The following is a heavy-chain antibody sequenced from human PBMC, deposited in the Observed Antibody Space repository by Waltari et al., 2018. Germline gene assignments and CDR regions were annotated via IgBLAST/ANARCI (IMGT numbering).Heavy chain of an antibody. Sequence: EVQLLASGGGQVSPGGSLRLSCGTSGFRFSTYAMTWVRQSTELGLQWVSTISATADATYYAESVKGRFTVSRDQSKSTLYLQMNSLTFEDTAVYYCAKGGRDWGPHFDYWGQGIPVIVSS. CDR1: GFRFSTYA. CDR3: AKGGRDWGPHFDY. D-gene: IGHD7-27*01. CDR2: ISATADAT. J-gene: IGHJ4*02. V-gene: IGHV3-23*01.